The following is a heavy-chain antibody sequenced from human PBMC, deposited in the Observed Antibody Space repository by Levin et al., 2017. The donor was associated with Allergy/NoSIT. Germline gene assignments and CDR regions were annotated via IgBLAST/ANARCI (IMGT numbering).Heavy chain of an antibody. CDR3: ARGLDTGMAPQH. J-gene: IGHJ4*02. Sequence: PGESLKISCAASGFTFSSYWMSWVRQAPGKGLEWVADIKQDGSEKNYVDSVKGRFTISRDNAKNSLYLQMNSLRAEDTAVYYCARGLDTGMAPQHWGQGTLVTASS. CDR2: IKQDGSEK. CDR1: GFTFSSYW. V-gene: IGHV3-7*01. D-gene: IGHD5-18*01.